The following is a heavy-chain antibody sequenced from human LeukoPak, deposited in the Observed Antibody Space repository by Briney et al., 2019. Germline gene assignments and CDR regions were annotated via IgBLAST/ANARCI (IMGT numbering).Heavy chain of an antibody. J-gene: IGHJ6*02. CDR3: ANIALPHYNPPYYYYGMDV. V-gene: IGHV3-30*18. Sequence: PGGSLRLSCAASGFTFSSYGMHWVRQAPSKGLEWVAVISYDGSNKYYADSVKGRFTISRDNSKNTLYLQMNSLRAEDTAVYYCANIALPHYNPPYYYYGMDVWGQETTVTVSS. CDR2: ISYDGSNK. D-gene: IGHD1-14*01. CDR1: GFTFSSYG.